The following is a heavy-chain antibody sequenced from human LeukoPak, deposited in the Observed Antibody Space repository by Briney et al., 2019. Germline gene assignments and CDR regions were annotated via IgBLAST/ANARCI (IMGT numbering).Heavy chain of an antibody. J-gene: IGHJ4*02. Sequence: GGSLRLSCAASGFTFDDSGMSWVRQAPGNGLEWVSGINWNGGSTGYADSVKGRFTISRDNAKNSLYLQMNSLRVEDTALYYCARNVTDCSSGSCYKMDYWGQGTLVTVSS. CDR1: GFTFDDSG. CDR3: ARNVTDCSSGSCYKMDY. D-gene: IGHD2-15*01. CDR2: INWNGGST. V-gene: IGHV3-20*04.